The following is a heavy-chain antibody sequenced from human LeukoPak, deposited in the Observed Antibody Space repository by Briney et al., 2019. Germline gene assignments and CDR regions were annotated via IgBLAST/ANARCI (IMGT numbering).Heavy chain of an antibody. CDR3: ARWYSGYARGD. CDR2: ISAYNGNT. D-gene: IGHD5-12*01. CDR1: GGTFSSYA. J-gene: IGHJ4*02. V-gene: IGHV1-18*01. Sequence: ASVKVSCKASGGTFSSYAISWVRQAPGQGLEWMGWISAYNGNTNYAQKLQGRVTMTTDTSTSTAYIELRSLRSDDTAVYYCARWYSGYARGDWGQGTLVTVSS.